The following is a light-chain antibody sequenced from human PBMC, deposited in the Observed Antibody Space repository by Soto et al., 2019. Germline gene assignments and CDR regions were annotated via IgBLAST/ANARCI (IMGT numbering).Light chain of an antibody. Sequence: EVVMTQSPSTLSVSPGERVTFSCRASQSVTTNLAWYQHKPGQSPRLLIYGASTRATGIPARFSGSGSGTEFTLTISNLQSEDFAVYFCQQYHNWPPITFGQGHDWRL. CDR3: QQYHNWPPIT. J-gene: IGKJ5*01. V-gene: IGKV3-15*01. CDR1: QSVTTN. CDR2: GAS.